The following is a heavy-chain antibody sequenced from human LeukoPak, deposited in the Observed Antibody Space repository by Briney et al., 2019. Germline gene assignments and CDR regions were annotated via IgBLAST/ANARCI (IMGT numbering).Heavy chain of an antibody. Sequence: SETLSLTCTVSGGSISSFYWSWIRQPPGKGLEWIGYVFYSGSTNYNPSLQSRVTISLGTSKNQFSLNLSSVTAADTAVYYCARRGSSWSYFDYWGQGTQVTVSS. D-gene: IGHD6-13*01. V-gene: IGHV4-59*08. J-gene: IGHJ4*02. CDR1: GGSISSFY. CDR2: VFYSGST. CDR3: ARRGSSWSYFDY.